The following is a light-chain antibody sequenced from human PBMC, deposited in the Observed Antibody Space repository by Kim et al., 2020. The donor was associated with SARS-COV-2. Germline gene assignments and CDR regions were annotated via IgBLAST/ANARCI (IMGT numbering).Light chain of an antibody. V-gene: IGLV3-25*03. CDR2: KDS. CDR3: QSADSSRTRIV. Sequence: SYELTQPPSVSVSPGQTARITCSGDALPKQYAYWYQQKPGQAPVLVIYKDSERPSGIPERFSGSSSGTTVTLTISGVQAEDEADYYCQSADSSRTRIVFGGGTQLTVL. J-gene: IGLJ3*02. CDR1: ALPKQY.